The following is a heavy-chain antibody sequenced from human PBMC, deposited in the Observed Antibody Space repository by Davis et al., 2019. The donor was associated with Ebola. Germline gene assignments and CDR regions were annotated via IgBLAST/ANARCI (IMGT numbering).Heavy chain of an antibody. J-gene: IGHJ5*02. CDR1: GFTFSNAW. D-gene: IGHD2-2*01. Sequence: GESLKISCAASGFTFSNAWMSWVRQAPGKGLEWVGRIKSKTDGRTTDYAAPVKGRFTISRDDSKNTLYLQMNSLRAEDTAVYYCAKVPGVPAAPLDPWGQGTLVTVSS. CDR3: AKVPGVPAAPLDP. CDR2: IKSKTDGRTT. V-gene: IGHV3-15*01.